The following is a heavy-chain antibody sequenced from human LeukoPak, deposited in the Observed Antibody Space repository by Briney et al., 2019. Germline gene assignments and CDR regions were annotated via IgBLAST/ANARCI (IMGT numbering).Heavy chain of an antibody. Sequence: PGGCLRLSCAASGFTFSSYGMHWVRQAPGKGLERVAVISYDGSNTYYADSVKGRFTISRDNSKNTLYLQMNSLRAEDTAVYYCAKYIGLLDYYYYGMDVWGKGTTVTVSS. CDR2: ISYDGSNT. V-gene: IGHV3-30*18. CDR1: GFTFSSYG. D-gene: IGHD2-8*01. J-gene: IGHJ6*04. CDR3: AKYIGLLDYYYYGMDV.